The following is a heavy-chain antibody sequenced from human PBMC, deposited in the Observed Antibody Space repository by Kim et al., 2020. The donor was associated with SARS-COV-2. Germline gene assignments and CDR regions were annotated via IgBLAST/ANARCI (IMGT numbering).Heavy chain of an antibody. CDR2: IKSKTDGGTT. CDR3: TPGAGLLWFGELLPHNWFDP. J-gene: IGHJ5*02. D-gene: IGHD3-10*01. Sequence: GGSLRLSCAASGFTFSNAWMSWVRQAPGKGLEWVGRIKSKTDGGTTDYAAPVKGRFTISRDESKNTLYLQMNSLKTEDTAVYHCTPGAGLLWFGELLPHNWFDPWGQGTLVTVSS. CDR1: GFTFSNAW. V-gene: IGHV3-15*01.